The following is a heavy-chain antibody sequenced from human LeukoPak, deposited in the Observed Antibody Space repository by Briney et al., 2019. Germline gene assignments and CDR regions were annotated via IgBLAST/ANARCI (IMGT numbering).Heavy chain of an antibody. CDR2: IWYDASNK. Sequence: GGSLRLSCAASGFTFSSYGMHWVRQAPGKGLEWVAVIWYDASNKYYADSVKGRFTISRDNPKNTLYLQMNSLRAEDTAVYYCAREGNYYDSSGYYTGYFDYWGQGTLVTVSS. D-gene: IGHD3-22*01. J-gene: IGHJ4*02. CDR3: AREGNYYDSSGYYTGYFDY. CDR1: GFTFSSYG. V-gene: IGHV3-33*01.